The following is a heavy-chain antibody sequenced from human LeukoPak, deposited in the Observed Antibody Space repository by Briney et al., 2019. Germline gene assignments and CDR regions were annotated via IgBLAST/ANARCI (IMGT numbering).Heavy chain of an antibody. D-gene: IGHD4-17*01. CDR2: ISGSGAST. J-gene: IGHJ4*02. CDR1: GFTFSSYG. V-gene: IGHV3-23*01. Sequence: GGSLRLSCAVSGFTFSSYGMHWVRQAPGKGLEWVSAISGSGASTYFADSVKGRFTISRDNSKNTLYLQMNSLRAEDTAVYYCAKGRDNYGDSHDGNYWGQGTLVTVSS. CDR3: AKGRDNYGDSHDGNY.